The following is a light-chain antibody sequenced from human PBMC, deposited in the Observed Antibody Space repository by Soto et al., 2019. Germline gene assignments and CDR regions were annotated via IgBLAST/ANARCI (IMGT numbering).Light chain of an antibody. Sequence: AIQMTQSPSSLSASIGDRVTISCRASQGIRNDVGWYQQKPGKAPKLLIYAASHLQSGVTSRFSGSGSGTDFTLTISSLQPEDFATYFCLQDYNNPITFGQGTRLEIK. CDR2: AAS. J-gene: IGKJ5*01. V-gene: IGKV1-6*01. CDR1: QGIRND. CDR3: LQDYNNPIT.